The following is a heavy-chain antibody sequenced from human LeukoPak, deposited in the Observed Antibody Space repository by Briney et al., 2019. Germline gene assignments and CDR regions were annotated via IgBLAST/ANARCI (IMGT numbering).Heavy chain of an antibody. D-gene: IGHD6-13*01. J-gene: IGHJ6*02. V-gene: IGHV1-69*13. CDR2: IIPIFGTA. CDR1: GGTFSSYA. Sequence: ASVKVSCKASGGTFSSYAISWVRQAPGQGLEWMGGIIPIFGTANYAQKFQGRVTITADESTSTAYMELSSLRSEDTAVYYCAGSSIAAAGISKYYYYYYGMDVWGQGTTVTVSS. CDR3: AGSSIAAAGISKYYYYYYGMDV.